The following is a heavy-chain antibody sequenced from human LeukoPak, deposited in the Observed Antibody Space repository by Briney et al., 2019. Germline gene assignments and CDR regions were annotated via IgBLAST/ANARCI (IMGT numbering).Heavy chain of an antibody. V-gene: IGHV4-61*02. J-gene: IGHJ4*02. CDR3: ARRRYSTYEGYYFGY. Sequence: QPSQTLSLTCTVSGGSISSGSYYWSWIRQPAGKGLEWIGRIYTSGSTNYNPSLKSRVTISVDTSKNQFSLKLSSVTAADTAVYYCARRRYSTYEGYYFGYWGQGTLVTVSS. D-gene: IGHD4-11*01. CDR2: IYTSGST. CDR1: GGSISSGSYY.